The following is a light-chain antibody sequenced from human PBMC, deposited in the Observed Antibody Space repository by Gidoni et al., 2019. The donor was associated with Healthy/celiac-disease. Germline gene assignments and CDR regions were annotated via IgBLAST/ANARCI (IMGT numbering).Light chain of an antibody. CDR1: QDISNY. V-gene: IGKV1-33*01. CDR2: DAS. J-gene: IGKJ4*01. CDR3: QQYDNLPLT. Sequence: DIERTQSPSSLSAPVGERVTITCQASQDISNYLNWYQQKPGKAPKLLIYDASNLDTGGPSRFSGSGSGTDFTFTISSLQPEAIATYYCQQYDNLPLTFGGGTKVEIQ.